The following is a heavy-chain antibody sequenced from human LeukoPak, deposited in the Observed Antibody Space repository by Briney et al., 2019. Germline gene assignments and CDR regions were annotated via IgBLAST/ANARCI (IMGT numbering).Heavy chain of an antibody. J-gene: IGHJ4*02. D-gene: IGHD5-18*01. V-gene: IGHV4-59*01. CDR2: IYYSGST. CDR3: ARGVDSYGFIYFDY. CDR1: GCSISSYY. Sequence: SETLSLTCTVSGCSISSYYWSWIRQPPGKGLEWIGYIYYSGSTNYNPSLKSRVTISVDTSKNQFSLKLSSVTAADTAVYYCARGVDSYGFIYFDYWGQGTLVTVSS.